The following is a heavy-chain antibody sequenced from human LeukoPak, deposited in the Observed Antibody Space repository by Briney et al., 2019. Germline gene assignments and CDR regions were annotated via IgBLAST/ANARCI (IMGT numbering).Heavy chain of an antibody. CDR3: ARGLGYLDY. D-gene: IGHD7-27*01. CDR1: GGTFSSYA. V-gene: IGHV1-69*04. J-gene: IGHJ4*02. CDR2: IIPILGIA. Sequence: ASVKVSCKASGGTFSSYAISWVRQAPGQGPEWMGRIIPILGIANYAQKFQGRVTITADKSTGTAYMELSSLRSEDTAVYYCARGLGYLDYWGQGTLVTVSS.